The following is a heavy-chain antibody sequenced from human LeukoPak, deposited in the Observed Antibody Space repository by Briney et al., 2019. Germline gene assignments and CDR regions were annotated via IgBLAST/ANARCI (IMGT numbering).Heavy chain of an antibody. V-gene: IGHV3-33*01. CDR2: IWYDGSNK. CDR3: ARDRGAIAVAGMDAFDI. CDR1: GFTFSSYG. Sequence: GGSLRLSCAASGFTFSSYGMHWVRQAPGKGLEWVAVIWYDGSNKYYADSVKGRFTISRDNSKNTLYLQMNSLRAEDTAVYYCARDRGAIAVAGMDAFDIRGQGTMVTVSS. J-gene: IGHJ3*02. D-gene: IGHD6-19*01.